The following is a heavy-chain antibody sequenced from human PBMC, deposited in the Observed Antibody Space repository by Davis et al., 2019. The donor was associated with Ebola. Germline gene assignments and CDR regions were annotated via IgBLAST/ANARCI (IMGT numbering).Heavy chain of an antibody. Sequence: GGSLRLSCEASGFTLSSYWMSWVRQAPGKGLEWVAVIWYDGSNKYYADSVKGRFTISRDNSKNTLYLQMNSLRAEDTAVYFCAKGGYCSSTSCYGGRDGMDVWGQGTTVTVSS. CDR1: GFTLSSYW. J-gene: IGHJ6*02. D-gene: IGHD2-2*01. V-gene: IGHV3-33*06. CDR3: AKGGYCSSTSCYGGRDGMDV. CDR2: IWYDGSNK.